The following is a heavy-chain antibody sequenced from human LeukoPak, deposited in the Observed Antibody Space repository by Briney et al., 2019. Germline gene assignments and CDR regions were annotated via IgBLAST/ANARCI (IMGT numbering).Heavy chain of an antibody. Sequence: SETLPLTCTVSGGSISSHYWSWIRQPPGKGLEWIGYIYYSGSTNYNPSLKSRVTISVDTSKNQFSLKLSSVTAADTAVYYCARIVVVPAAIPGYKFDPWGQGTLVTVSS. CDR2: IYYSGST. CDR3: ARIVVVPAAIPGYKFDP. D-gene: IGHD2-2*02. J-gene: IGHJ5*02. CDR1: GGSISSHY. V-gene: IGHV4-59*11.